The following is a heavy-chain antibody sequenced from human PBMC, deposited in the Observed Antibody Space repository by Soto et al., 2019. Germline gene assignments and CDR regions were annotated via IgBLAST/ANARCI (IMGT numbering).Heavy chain of an antibody. J-gene: IGHJ3*02. V-gene: IGHV1-24*01. CDR1: GYTLTELS. D-gene: IGHD6-13*01. Sequence: ASVKVSCKVSGYTLTELSMHWVRQAPGKGLEWMGGFDPEDGETIYAQKFQGRVTMTEDTSTDTACMELSSLRSEDTAVYYCATTRIATFLERAFDIWGQGTMVTVSS. CDR2: FDPEDGET. CDR3: ATTRIATFLERAFDI.